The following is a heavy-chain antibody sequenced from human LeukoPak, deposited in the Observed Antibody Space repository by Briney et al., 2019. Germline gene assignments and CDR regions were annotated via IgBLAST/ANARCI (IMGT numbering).Heavy chain of an antibody. J-gene: IGHJ4*02. D-gene: IGHD1-1*01. CDR2: ISTYNGDT. Sequence: GASVKVSCKASGYSFTSYGISWVRQAPGQRLEWMGWISTYNGDTNYAQKLQGRVTMTTDTSTSTAYMELRSLRSDDTAVFYCARPATRRRVSPFDYGGQGPLVTVS. V-gene: IGHV1-18*01. CDR3: ARPATRRRVSPFDY. CDR1: GYSFTSYG.